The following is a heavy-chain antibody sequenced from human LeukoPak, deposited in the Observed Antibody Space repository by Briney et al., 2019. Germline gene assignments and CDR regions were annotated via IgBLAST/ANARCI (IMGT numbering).Heavy chain of an antibody. CDR3: ARGMGYSYGHPQGAFDI. Sequence: GASVKVSCKASGYTFTSYGISWVRQAPGQGLEWMGWMSAYNGKTNYAHSLQGRVTVTADTSTSTAYMELRSLRSEDTAVYYCARGMGYSYGHPQGAFDIWGQGTMVTVSS. CDR1: GYTFTSYG. CDR2: MSAYNGKT. J-gene: IGHJ3*02. V-gene: IGHV1-18*01. D-gene: IGHD5-18*01.